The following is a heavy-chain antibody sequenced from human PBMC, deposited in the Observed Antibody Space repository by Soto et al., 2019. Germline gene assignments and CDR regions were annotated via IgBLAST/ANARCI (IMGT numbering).Heavy chain of an antibody. J-gene: IGHJ4*02. CDR3: AKGGRQWLVTSDFNY. D-gene: IGHD6-19*01. CDR2: VSHDGRNT. CDR1: GFTFSDYA. Sequence: VQLVESGGGVVQPGRSLRLSCAASGFTFSDYAMHWVRQAPGKGLEWVAVVSHDGRNTHYADSVKGRFTISRDSSTTTVSLEMTSLRAEATAVYYCAKGGRQWLVTSDFNYWGQGALVTVSS. V-gene: IGHV3-30*18.